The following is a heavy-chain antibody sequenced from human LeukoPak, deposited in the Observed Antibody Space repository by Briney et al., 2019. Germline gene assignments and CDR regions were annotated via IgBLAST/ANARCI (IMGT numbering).Heavy chain of an antibody. CDR2: INHSGST. V-gene: IGHV4-34*01. CDR3: ARHRTLRGYSYGYRGWFDP. CDR1: GFTFSNAW. J-gene: IGHJ5*02. D-gene: IGHD5-18*01. Sequence: GSLRLSCAASGFTFSNAWMSWVRQAPGKGLEWIGEINHSGSTNYNPSLKSRVAISVDTSKNQFSLKLSSVTAADTAVYYCARHRTLRGYSYGYRGWFDPWGQGTLVTVSS.